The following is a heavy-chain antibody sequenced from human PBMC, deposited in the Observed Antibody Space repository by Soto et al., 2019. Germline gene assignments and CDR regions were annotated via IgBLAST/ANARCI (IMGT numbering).Heavy chain of an antibody. D-gene: IGHD2-21*02. CDR3: VKEGRAGDCYSNPYEEP. Sequence: GGSLRLSCAASGFTFSSYAMHWVRQAPGKGLEWVAVISYDGYNKYYADSVKGRFTISRDNSKNTLYLQMNSLRAEDTAVYYCVKEGRAGDCYSNPYEEPRGDGILVT. CDR1: GFTFSSYA. J-gene: IGHJ5*02. V-gene: IGHV3-30*18. CDR2: ISYDGYNK.